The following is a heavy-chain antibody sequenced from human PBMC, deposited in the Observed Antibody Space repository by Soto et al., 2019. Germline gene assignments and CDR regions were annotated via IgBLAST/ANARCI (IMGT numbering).Heavy chain of an antibody. J-gene: IGHJ2*01. Sequence: PGGSLRLSCAASGFTFSDYYMSWIRQAPGKGLEWVSYISSSGSTIYYADSVKGRFTISRDNAKNSLYLQMNSLRAEDTAVYYCARSGFRDSSGYYPYWYFDLWGRGTLVTVSS. CDR2: ISSSGSTI. CDR1: GFTFSDYY. D-gene: IGHD3-22*01. V-gene: IGHV3-11*01. CDR3: ARSGFRDSSGYYPYWYFDL.